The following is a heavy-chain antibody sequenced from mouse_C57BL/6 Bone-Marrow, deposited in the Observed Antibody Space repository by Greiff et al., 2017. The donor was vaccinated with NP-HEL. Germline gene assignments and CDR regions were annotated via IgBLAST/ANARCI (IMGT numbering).Heavy chain of an antibody. CDR1: GYAFSSSW. D-gene: IGHD4-1*01. Sequence: QVQLKQSGPELVKPGASVKISCKASGYAFSSSWMNWVKQRPGKGLEWIGRIYPGDGDTNYNGKFKGKATLTADKSSSTAYMQLSSLTSEDSAVYFCASGRLRAMDYWGQGTSVTVSS. V-gene: IGHV1-82*01. CDR2: IYPGDGDT. CDR3: ASGRLRAMDY. J-gene: IGHJ4*01.